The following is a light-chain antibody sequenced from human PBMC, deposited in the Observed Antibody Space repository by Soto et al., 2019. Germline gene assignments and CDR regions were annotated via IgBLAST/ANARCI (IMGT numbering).Light chain of an antibody. CDR3: AAWDDSLSGPV. CDR2: SNN. V-gene: IGLV1-47*02. Sequence: QSVVTQPPSASGTPGQRVTSSCSGSRSNIGRKYVYWYQQLPGSAPKLLLHSNNQRPSGVPDRFSGSKSGTSASLAISGLRSEDEAVYYCAAWDDSLSGPVFGGGTKVTVL. CDR1: RSNIGRKY. J-gene: IGLJ3*02.